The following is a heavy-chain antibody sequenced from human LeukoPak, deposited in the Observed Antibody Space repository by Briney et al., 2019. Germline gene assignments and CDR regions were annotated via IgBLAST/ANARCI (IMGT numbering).Heavy chain of an antibody. Sequence: PGGSLRLSCAASGITVSSNYMSWVRQAPGKGLEWVSVIYGGGSTYYADSVKGRFTISGDNSKNTLYLQMNSLRAEDTAVYYCATLAVASAENAFDFWGLGTMVTVSS. D-gene: IGHD6-19*01. V-gene: IGHV3-66*01. CDR2: IYGGGST. CDR3: ATLAVASAENAFDF. CDR1: GITVSSNY. J-gene: IGHJ3*01.